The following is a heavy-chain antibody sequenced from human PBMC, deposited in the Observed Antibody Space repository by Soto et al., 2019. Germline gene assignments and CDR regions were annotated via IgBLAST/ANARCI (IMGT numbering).Heavy chain of an antibody. CDR3: ARGYVVVRVPVAIRVGYFDH. V-gene: IGHV3-21*01. CDR2: ISATGSDI. D-gene: IGHD3-10*02. Sequence: EVDLVESGGGLAKPGGALRLSCTDSGFTFSSHTMNWVGQAPGKGLEWVSSISATGSDIYYGDSVMGRFTISRDNAKNSLYLQLNNLRVEDTAVYYCARGYVVVRVPVAIRVGYFDHWGQGTVVTVSS. CDR1: GFTFSSHT. J-gene: IGHJ4*02.